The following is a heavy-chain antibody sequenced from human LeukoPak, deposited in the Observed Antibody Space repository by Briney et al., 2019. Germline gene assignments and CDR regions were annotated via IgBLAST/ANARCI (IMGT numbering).Heavy chain of an antibody. CDR3: AKDRITMVRGVIDY. Sequence: GGSLRLSCAASGFTFSSYGMHWVRQAPGKGLEWVAFIRYDGSNKYYADSVKGRFTISRDNSKNTLYLQMNSLRAEDTAVYYCAKDRITMVRGVIDYWGQGTLVTVSS. CDR1: GFTFSSYG. J-gene: IGHJ4*02. V-gene: IGHV3-30*02. D-gene: IGHD3-10*01. CDR2: IRYDGSNK.